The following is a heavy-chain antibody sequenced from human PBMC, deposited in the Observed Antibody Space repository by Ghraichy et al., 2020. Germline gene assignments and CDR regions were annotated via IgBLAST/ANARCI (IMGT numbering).Heavy chain of an antibody. CDR3: VRAVSYGGFDY. Sequence: GGSLRLSCAASGFTVSSNYMNWVRQAPGKGLEWVSVLYSGGNTYYADSVKGRFTISRDNSKNTLYLQMNSPRAEDTAVYYCVRAVSYGGFDYWGQGTLVTVSS. CDR2: LYSGGNT. CDR1: GFTVSSNY. V-gene: IGHV3-53*01. D-gene: IGHD3-16*01. J-gene: IGHJ4*02.